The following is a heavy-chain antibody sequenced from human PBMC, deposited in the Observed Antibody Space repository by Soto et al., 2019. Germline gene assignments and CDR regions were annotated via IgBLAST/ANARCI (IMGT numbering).Heavy chain of an antibody. CDR3: ARGRKVVATPARDDWFDP. CDR2: INPKAGAT. Sequence: QVQLVQSGAEVRRHGASVRVSCKASGYSFIDYYINWVRQAPGQGLEWMGWINPKAGATKSAQKFQDWVTMTSDTSHTTAYLDLRSDDTAVYYCARGRKVVATPARDDWFDPWGQGTLVTVSS. D-gene: IGHD2-21*02. J-gene: IGHJ5*02. V-gene: IGHV1-2*04. CDR1: GYSFIDYY.